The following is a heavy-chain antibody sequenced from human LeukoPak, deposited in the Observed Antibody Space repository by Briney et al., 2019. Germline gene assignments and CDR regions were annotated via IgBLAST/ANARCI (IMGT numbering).Heavy chain of an antibody. CDR1: GGSFSGYY. CDR3: ARAGYQLLYRTGAFDI. CDR2: INHSGST. Sequence: SETLSLTCAVYGGSFSGYYWSWIRQPPGKGLEWVGEINHSGSTNYNPSLKSRVTISVDTSKNQSSLKLSSVTAADTAVYYCARAGYQLLYRTGAFDIWGQGTMVTVSS. V-gene: IGHV4-34*01. J-gene: IGHJ3*02. D-gene: IGHD2-2*02.